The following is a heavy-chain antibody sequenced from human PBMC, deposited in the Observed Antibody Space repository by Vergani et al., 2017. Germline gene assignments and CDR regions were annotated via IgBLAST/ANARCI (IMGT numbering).Heavy chain of an antibody. Sequence: QVQLVQSGAEVKKPGASVKVSCKVSGYTLTELSMHWVRQAPGKGLEWMGGFDPEDGETIYAQKFQGRVTMTEDTSTDTAYMEPSSLRSEDTAVYYCARDSRYCSSTSCYVGRDWFDPWGQGTLVSVSS. CDR1: GYTLTELS. CDR2: FDPEDGET. V-gene: IGHV1-24*01. J-gene: IGHJ5*02. D-gene: IGHD2-2*01. CDR3: ARDSRYCSSTSCYVGRDWFDP.